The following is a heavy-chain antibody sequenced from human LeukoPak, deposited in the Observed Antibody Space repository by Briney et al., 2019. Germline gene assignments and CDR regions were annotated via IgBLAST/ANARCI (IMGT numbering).Heavy chain of an antibody. J-gene: IGHJ4*02. Sequence: ASVKVSCKASGYTFTGSYMHWVRQAPGQGFEWIGWISPASGATKYAQNFQGRVTLTTDTSITTAYMELSSLTSDDTASYYCLNEHGGWGQGSPVTVSS. CDR2: ISPASGAT. D-gene: IGHD1-1*01. CDR3: LNEHGG. V-gene: IGHV1-2*02. CDR1: GYTFTGSY.